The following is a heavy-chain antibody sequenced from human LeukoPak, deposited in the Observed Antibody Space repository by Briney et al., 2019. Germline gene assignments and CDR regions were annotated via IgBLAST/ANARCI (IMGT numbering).Heavy chain of an antibody. CDR1: GFTVSSNY. Sequence: GGSLRLSCAASGFTVSSNYMSWVRQAPGKGLEWVSVIYSGGSTYYADSVKGRFTISRDNSKNTLYLQMNSLRAEDTAVYYCARAGSYYEPPFDYWGQGTLVTVSS. J-gene: IGHJ4*02. D-gene: IGHD1-26*01. V-gene: IGHV3-66*01. CDR2: IYSGGST. CDR3: ARAGSYYEPPFDY.